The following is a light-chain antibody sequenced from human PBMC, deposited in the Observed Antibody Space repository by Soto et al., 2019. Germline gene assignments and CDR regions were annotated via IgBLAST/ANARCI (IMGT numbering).Light chain of an antibody. CDR2: DAS. Sequence: IQLTQSPSSLSASVGDRVTITCRAGQDIGSALAWYQQRPGKAPKLLLYDASNLEAGVPSRFSGSGSGTDFTLTISSLQAEDVAVYYCQQHHSTPLTFGGGTKVEIK. V-gene: IGKV1-13*02. J-gene: IGKJ4*01. CDR1: QDIGSA. CDR3: QQHHSTPLT.